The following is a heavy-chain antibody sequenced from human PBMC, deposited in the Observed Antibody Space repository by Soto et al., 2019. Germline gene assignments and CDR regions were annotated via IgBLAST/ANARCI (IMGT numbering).Heavy chain of an antibody. J-gene: IGHJ5*02. Sequence: KTSETLSLTCTVSGDSVSKYYWNWIRQPAGKGLEWIGRIHSTRSPNYNPSLKSRVTMSVDTSKNQFSLKLNPTSVTAADTAVYYRARSPAYGDYANLDTWGQGTLVTV. CDR2: IHSTRSP. D-gene: IGHD4-17*01. V-gene: IGHV4-4*07. CDR3: ARSPAYGDYANLDT. CDR1: GDSVSKYY.